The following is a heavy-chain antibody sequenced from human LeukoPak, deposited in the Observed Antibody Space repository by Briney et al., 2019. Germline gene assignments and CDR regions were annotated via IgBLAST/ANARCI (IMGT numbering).Heavy chain of an antibody. D-gene: IGHD5-24*01. J-gene: IGHJ4*02. Sequence: GGSLRLSCAASGFTFSSYWMSWVRQAPGKGLEWVANIKQDGSEKYYVDSVKGRFTISRDNAKNSLYLQMNSLRAEDTAVYYCATAGRDGYNYGDGDFDYWGQGTLVTVSS. V-gene: IGHV3-7*01. CDR3: ATAGRDGYNYGDGDFDY. CDR2: IKQDGSEK. CDR1: GFTFSSYW.